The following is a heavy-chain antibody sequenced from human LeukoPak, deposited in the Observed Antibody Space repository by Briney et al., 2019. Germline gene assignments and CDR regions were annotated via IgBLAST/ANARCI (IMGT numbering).Heavy chain of an antibody. D-gene: IGHD3-22*01. V-gene: IGHV1-2*06. Sequence: ASGKVSCKDSGYTFTGYYMHWVRQAPGQGLEWMGPINPNSGGTNYAQKFQGRVTMTRDTSISTAYMELSRLRSDDTAVYYCARYYYYDSSGYPDYWGQGTLVTVSS. CDR2: INPNSGGT. CDR3: ARYYYYDSSGYPDY. J-gene: IGHJ4*02. CDR1: GYTFTGYY.